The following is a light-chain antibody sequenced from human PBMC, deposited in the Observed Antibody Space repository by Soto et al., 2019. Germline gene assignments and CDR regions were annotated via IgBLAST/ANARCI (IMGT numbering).Light chain of an antibody. CDR1: QGIGSW. Sequence: DIQMTQSPSSLSASVGDRVTITCRASQGIGSWLAWIQQKPKKAPETLIYAASNLQSGVPSRFSGSGSGTDFTLTIASLEPEDFATYYCQQYNTSPLTFGGGTKVESK. CDR3: QQYNTSPLT. J-gene: IGKJ4*01. CDR2: AAS. V-gene: IGKV1D-16*01.